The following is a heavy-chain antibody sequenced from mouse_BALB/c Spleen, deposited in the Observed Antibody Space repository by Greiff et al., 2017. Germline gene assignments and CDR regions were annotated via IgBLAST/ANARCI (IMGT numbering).Heavy chain of an antibody. Sequence: EVHLVESGGGLVQPGGSRKLSCAASGFTFSSFGMHWVRQAPEKGLEWVAYISSGSSTIYYADTVKGRFTISRDNPKNTLFLQMTSLRSEDTAMYYCAREKDGYYDFDYWGQGTTLTVSA. CDR3: AREKDGYYDFDY. CDR2: ISSGSSTI. D-gene: IGHD2-3*01. V-gene: IGHV5-17*02. J-gene: IGHJ2*01. CDR1: GFTFSSFG.